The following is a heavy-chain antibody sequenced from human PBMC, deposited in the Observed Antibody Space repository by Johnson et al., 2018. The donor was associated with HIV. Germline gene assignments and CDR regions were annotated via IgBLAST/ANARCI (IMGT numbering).Heavy chain of an antibody. Sequence: QVHLVESGGGVVQPGRSLRLSCAASGFTFSSYAMHWVRQAPGKGLEWVAVISDDGSSRYYADSVKGRFTISRDNSKNTLYLQMNSLRAEDTAVYYCASRYYDDNTYSDACDIWGQGTMVTVSS. J-gene: IGHJ3*02. CDR1: GFTFSSYA. V-gene: IGHV3-30-3*01. CDR2: ISDDGSSR. CDR3: ASRYYDDNTYSDACDI. D-gene: IGHD3-22*01.